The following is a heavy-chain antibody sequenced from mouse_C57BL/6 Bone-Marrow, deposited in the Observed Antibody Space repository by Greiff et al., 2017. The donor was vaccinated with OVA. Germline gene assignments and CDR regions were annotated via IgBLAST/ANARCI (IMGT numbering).Heavy chain of an antibody. CDR2: IDPENGDT. V-gene: IGHV14-4*01. D-gene: IGHD2-10*01. CDR1: GFNIKDDY. Sequence: VQLQQSGAELVRPGASVKLSCTASGFNIKDDYMHWVKQRPEQGLEWIGWIDPENGDTEYASKFQGKATITADTSSNTAYLQLSSLTSEDTAVYYCTPYYYFDYWGQGTTLTVSS. J-gene: IGHJ2*01. CDR3: TPYYYFDY.